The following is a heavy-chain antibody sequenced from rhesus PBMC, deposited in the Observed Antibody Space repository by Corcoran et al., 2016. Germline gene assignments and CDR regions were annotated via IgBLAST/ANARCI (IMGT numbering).Heavy chain of an antibody. CDR3: ARHLGSKYSEF. CDR2: IGGGGVGS. V-gene: IGHV4-65*02. Sequence: QVQLQESGPGLVRPSEILSLNCAVSGDSIRGSEWWSWIRQHPGKVLEGIGNIGGGGVGSSYNPTLQSRVTISKDTANNQCSLRLNSVTAADTAVYYCARHLGSKYSEFWGQGALAIVSS. J-gene: IGHJ1*01. D-gene: IGHD2-15*01. CDR1: GDSIRGSEW.